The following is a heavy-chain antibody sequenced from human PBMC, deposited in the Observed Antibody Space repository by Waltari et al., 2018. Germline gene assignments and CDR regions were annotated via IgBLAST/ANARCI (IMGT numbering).Heavy chain of an antibody. CDR2: IYSGGST. D-gene: IGHD6-25*01. V-gene: IGHV3-23*03. CDR1: GFTFSRYS. J-gene: IGHJ4*02. CDR3: AKDEHSSGGFDY. Sequence: EVQLLESGGGLVQPGGSLRLSCAASGFTFSRYSMRWVRQAPGKGLEWVSVIYSGGSTYYADSVKGRFTISRDNSKNTLYLQMNSLRAEDTAVYYCAKDEHSSGGFDYWGQGTLVTVSS.